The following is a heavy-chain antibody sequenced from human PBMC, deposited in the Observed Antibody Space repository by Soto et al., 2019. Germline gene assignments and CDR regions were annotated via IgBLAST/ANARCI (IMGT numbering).Heavy chain of an antibody. D-gene: IGHD2-21*01. Sequence: QVLLVQSGPEVKKSGASVKVSCKASGYDFNNYGFNWLRQSSRRGLEWLGWITAYNGNRKYAENLQCRITMTTDSSTNTGYLAVGRLISDDTAVYYCGRAYATSLRWPHEDYWGQATLGTVSS. CDR1: GYDFNNYG. CDR2: ITAYNGNR. CDR3: GRAYATSLRWPHEDY. V-gene: IGHV1-18*04. J-gene: IGHJ4*02.